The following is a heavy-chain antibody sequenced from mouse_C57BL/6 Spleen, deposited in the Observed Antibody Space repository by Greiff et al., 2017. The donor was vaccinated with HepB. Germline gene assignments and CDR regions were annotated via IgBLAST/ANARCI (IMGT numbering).Heavy chain of an antibody. D-gene: IGHD2-4*01. V-gene: IGHV1-81*01. CDR1: GYTFTSYG. CDR3: ARGDYDEYFDV. CDR2: IYPRSGNT. Sequence: VQLQQSGAELARPGASVKLSCKASGYTFTSYGISWVKQRTGQGLEWIGEIYPRSGNTYYNEKFKGKATLTADKSSSTAYLELRSLTSEDSAVYFCARGDYDEYFDVWGTGTTVTVSS. J-gene: IGHJ1*03.